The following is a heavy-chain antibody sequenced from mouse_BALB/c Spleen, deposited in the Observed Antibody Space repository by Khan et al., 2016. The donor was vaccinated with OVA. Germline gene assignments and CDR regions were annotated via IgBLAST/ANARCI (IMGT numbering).Heavy chain of an antibody. D-gene: IGHD1-1*01. CDR1: GYSFTGYF. Sequence: EVQLQQSGPELVKPGASVKISCKASGYSFTGYFMNWVMQSHGKSLEWIGRINPHIGETFYNQKFKGKATLTVDESSSTVHMELRSLASEDSAVEYCARKNGSDCDYWGQGTTLTVSS. CDR3: ARKNGSDCDY. J-gene: IGHJ2*01. V-gene: IGHV1-20*02. CDR2: INPHIGET.